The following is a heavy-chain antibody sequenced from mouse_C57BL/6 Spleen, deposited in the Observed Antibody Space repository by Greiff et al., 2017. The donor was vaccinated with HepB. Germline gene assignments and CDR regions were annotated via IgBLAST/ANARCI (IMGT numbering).Heavy chain of an antibody. J-gene: IGHJ4*01. D-gene: IGHD2-1*01. V-gene: IGHV1-20*01. Sequence: EVQVVESGPELVKPGDSVKISCKASGYSFTGYFMNWVMQSHGKSLEWIGRINPYNGDTFYNQKFKGKATLTVDKSSSTAHMELRSLTSEDSAVYYCARDGNHYAMDYWGQGTSVTVSS. CDR2: INPYNGDT. CDR1: GYSFTGYF. CDR3: ARDGNHYAMDY.